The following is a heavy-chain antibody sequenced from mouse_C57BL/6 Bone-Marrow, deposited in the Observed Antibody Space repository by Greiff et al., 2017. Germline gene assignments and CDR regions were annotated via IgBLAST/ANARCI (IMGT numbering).Heavy chain of an antibody. CDR1: GYTFTDYY. CDR3: ARDSNYDY. J-gene: IGHJ2*01. D-gene: IGHD2-5*01. CDR2: IYPGSGNT. Sequence: VNVVESGAELVRPGASVKLSCKASGYTFTDYYINWVKQRPGQGLERIARIYPGSGNTYYNEKFKGKATLTAEKSSSTAYMQLSSLTSEDSAVYFCARDSNYDYWGQGTTLTVSS. V-gene: IGHV1-76*01.